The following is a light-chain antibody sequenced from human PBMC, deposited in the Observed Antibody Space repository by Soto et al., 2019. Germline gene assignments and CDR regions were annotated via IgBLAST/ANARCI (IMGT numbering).Light chain of an antibody. CDR3: SSYAGTNKLI. Sequence: QSALTQPPSTSGSPGQSVTMSCTGTSSDVGGYNSVSWYQQHPGKAPKLMIFEVTKRPPGVPDRFSSSKSGYTASLTVSGLQAEDEADYYCSSYAGTNKLIFGGGTKVTVL. CDR2: EVT. J-gene: IGLJ2*01. V-gene: IGLV2-8*01. CDR1: SSDVGGYNS.